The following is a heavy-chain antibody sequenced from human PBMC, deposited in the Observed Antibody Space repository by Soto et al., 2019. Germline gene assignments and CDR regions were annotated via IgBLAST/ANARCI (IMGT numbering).Heavy chain of an antibody. V-gene: IGHV1-69*01. CDR3: ARGGIDYDYVSSIGYIHY. CDR1: GGTFSSYA. Sequence: QVQLVQSGAEVKKPRSSVKVSCTASGGTFSSYAIGWVRQAPGQGLEWMGGIIPIFGTPNYAQKFQGRVTITADESTNTAYMELSSLISDDTAVYYCARGGIDYDYVSSIGYIHYWGQGTLLTVSS. D-gene: IGHD2-15*01. CDR2: IIPIFGTP. J-gene: IGHJ4*02.